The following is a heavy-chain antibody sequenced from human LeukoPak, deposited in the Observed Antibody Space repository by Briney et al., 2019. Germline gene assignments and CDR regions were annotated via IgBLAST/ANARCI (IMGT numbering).Heavy chain of an antibody. D-gene: IGHD5-18*01. Sequence: GESLKISCKGSGYSFTSYWIGWVLQMSGKGLEWMVIIYPGDSDTRYSPSFQGQVTISADKSISTAYLQWSSLKASDTAMYYCARQSVDTAMVPFDYWGQGTLVTVSS. CDR2: IYPGDSDT. CDR3: ARQSVDTAMVPFDY. J-gene: IGHJ4*02. CDR1: GYSFTSYW. V-gene: IGHV5-51*01.